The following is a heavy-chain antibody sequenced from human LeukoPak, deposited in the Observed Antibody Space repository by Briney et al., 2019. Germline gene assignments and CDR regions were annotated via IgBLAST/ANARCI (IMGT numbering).Heavy chain of an antibody. D-gene: IGHD6-13*01. Sequence: SETLSLTCAVYGGSFSGYYWSWIRQPPGKGLEWIGEINHSGSTNYNPSLKSRVTISVDTSKNQFSLKLSSVTAADTAVYYCARAYSSSWYGGDAFDIWGQGTMVTVSS. CDR3: ARAYSSSWYGGDAFDI. CDR1: GGSFSGYY. V-gene: IGHV4-34*01. J-gene: IGHJ3*02. CDR2: INHSGST.